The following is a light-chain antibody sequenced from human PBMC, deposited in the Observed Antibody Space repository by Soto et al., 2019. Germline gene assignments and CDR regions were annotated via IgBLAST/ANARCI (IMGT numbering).Light chain of an antibody. CDR2: GAS. CDR3: QHYDHSLLT. CDR1: QSVSSNY. V-gene: IGKV3-20*01. Sequence: EIVLTQSPGTLSLSPGERATLSCRASQSVSSNYLAWYQQKPGQAPRLLIYGASSRATGIPDKFSGSGSGTDFSLTISRMEAEDFAAYYCQHYDHSLLTFGGGTKVDIK. J-gene: IGKJ4*01.